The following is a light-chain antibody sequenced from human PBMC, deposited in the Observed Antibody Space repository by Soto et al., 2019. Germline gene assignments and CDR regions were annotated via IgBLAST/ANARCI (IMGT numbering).Light chain of an antibody. CDR3: SSYAGSNNYV. J-gene: IGLJ1*01. Sequence: QSALTQPPSASGSHGQSVTISCTGTSSDVGGYNSVSWYQHHPGKGPKLIIYEVSKRPSGVPDRFSGSKSANTASLTVSGLQAEDEADYYCSSYAGSNNYVFGTGTKVTVL. V-gene: IGLV2-8*01. CDR1: SSDVGGYNS. CDR2: EVS.